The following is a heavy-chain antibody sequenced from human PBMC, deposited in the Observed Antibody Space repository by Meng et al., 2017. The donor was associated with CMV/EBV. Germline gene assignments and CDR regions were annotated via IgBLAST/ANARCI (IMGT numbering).Heavy chain of an antibody. J-gene: IGHJ4*02. CDR2: IIPIFGTA. CDR1: GVTFSSYA. V-gene: IGHV1-69*05. CDR3: ARGGYYDSSGYYY. Sequence: SAKLSCKASGVTFSSYAISWVRQAPGQGLEWMGGIIPIFGTANYAQKFQGRVTITTDESTSTAYMELSSLRSEDTAVYYCARGGYYDSSGYYYWGQGTLVTVSS. D-gene: IGHD3-22*01.